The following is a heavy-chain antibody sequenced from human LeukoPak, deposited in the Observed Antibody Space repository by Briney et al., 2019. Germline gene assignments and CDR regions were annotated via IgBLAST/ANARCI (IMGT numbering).Heavy chain of an antibody. D-gene: IGHD2-15*01. V-gene: IGHV3-21*01. CDR3: AKDSLDY. J-gene: IGHJ4*02. CDR1: GFTFSSYS. Sequence: GGSLRLSCAASGFTFSSYSMNWVRQAPGKGLEWLSSISSSGTKIYYADSVKGRFTISRDNARNSVYLQMNSLRAEDTGVYYCAKDSLDYWGQGTLVTVSS. CDR2: ISSSGTKI.